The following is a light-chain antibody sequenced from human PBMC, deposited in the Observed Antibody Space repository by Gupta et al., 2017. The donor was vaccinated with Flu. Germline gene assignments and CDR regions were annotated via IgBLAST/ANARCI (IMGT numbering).Light chain of an antibody. CDR1: QNIRTW. V-gene: IGKV1-5*03. Sequence: DRVTITCRASQNIRTWLAWYQQKPGKTPTLLIYQATNLQSGVPSRFSGGVSGTGFTLTISSLQPDDFATYYCQQLNSYWYSFGQGTKLEIK. CDR3: QQLNSYWYS. CDR2: QAT. J-gene: IGKJ2*03.